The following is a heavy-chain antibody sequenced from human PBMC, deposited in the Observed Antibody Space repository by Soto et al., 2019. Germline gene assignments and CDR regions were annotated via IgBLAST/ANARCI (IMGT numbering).Heavy chain of an antibody. CDR3: ARSATTWSPFDY. J-gene: IGHJ4*02. D-gene: IGHD2-8*02. Sequence: ASVKVSCKASGYSFSSYAIQWVRQAPGQRLEWMGWINAGNGDTKYSQKFQDRVTFTRDTSANTAYMELSSLTSEDTAVYDCARSATTWSPFDYWGQATLVTVSS. CDR2: INAGNGDT. V-gene: IGHV1-3*01. CDR1: GYSFSSYA.